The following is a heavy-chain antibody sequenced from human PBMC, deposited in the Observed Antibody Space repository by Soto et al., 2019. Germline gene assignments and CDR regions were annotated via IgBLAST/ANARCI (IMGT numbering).Heavy chain of an antibody. Sequence: QVQLQESGPGLVKPSETLSLTCTVSGASISSHYWSWIRQPPGKGLEWIAHIYYSGNTNYNPSLKSRVTISVDTSKNQFSLNLSSVTDADTAVDYCARNTGNFDSWGQGTLVTVAS. CDR1: GASISSHY. J-gene: IGHJ4*02. CDR3: ARNTGNFDS. D-gene: IGHD1-1*01. V-gene: IGHV4-59*08. CDR2: IYYSGNT.